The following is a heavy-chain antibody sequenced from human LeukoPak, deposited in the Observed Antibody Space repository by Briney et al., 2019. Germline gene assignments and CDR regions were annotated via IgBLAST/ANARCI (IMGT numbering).Heavy chain of an antibody. V-gene: IGHV4-39*02. CDR2: VYYSGTT. D-gene: IGHD6-19*01. CDR3: ASHLRYSSGWYNWFDP. CDR1: GGSIGRRNYY. Sequence: PSETLSLTCNVSGGSIGRRNYYWGWIRQPPGKGLEWIGCVYYSGTTHYNSSLKSRVSISVDTSKNHFSLKLNSVTAADTAMYYCASHLRYSSGWYNWFDPWGQGTPVTVSS. J-gene: IGHJ5*02.